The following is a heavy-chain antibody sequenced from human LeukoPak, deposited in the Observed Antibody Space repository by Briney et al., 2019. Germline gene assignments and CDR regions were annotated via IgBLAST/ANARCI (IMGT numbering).Heavy chain of an antibody. CDR1: GYTFTNYD. J-gene: IGHJ5*02. V-gene: IGHV1-18*01. CDR3: ARAQQLVHWFDP. D-gene: IGHD6-13*01. Sequence: ASVKVSCKASGYTFTNYDISWVRQAPGQGLEWMGWTSAYNGNTNYAQKLQGRVTMTTDRSTSTTYMELRSLRSDDTAVYYCARAQQLVHWFDPWGQGTLVTVSS. CDR2: TSAYNGNT.